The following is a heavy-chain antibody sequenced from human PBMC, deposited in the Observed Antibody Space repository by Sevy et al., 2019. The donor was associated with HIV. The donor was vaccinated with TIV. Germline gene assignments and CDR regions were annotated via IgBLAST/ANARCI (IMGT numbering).Heavy chain of an antibody. CDR3: RPGHYSDL. D-gene: IGHD2-21*01. CDR2: IKPKNDGETT. V-gene: IGHV3-15*01. CDR1: GFPFTEAW. J-gene: IGHJ5*02. Sequence: GGSLRLSCAASGFPFTEAWMNWVRQAPGKGLEWVGRIKPKNDGETTDYHAPVKGRFTISRDDSKNMLYLQTNSLNVEDTAVYYCRPGHYSDLWGQGTLVTVSS.